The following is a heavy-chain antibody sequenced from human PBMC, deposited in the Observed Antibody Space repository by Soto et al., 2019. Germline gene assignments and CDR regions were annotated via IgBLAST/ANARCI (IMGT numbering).Heavy chain of an antibody. CDR1: GGSFSSSPGYY. J-gene: IGHJ5*02. CDR3: ATRLEATGTFP. V-gene: IGHV4-39*01. D-gene: IGHD6-6*01. CDR2: IHQNGDT. Sequence: PSETLSLTCTVSGGSFSSSPGYYWGWMRQPPGKGLEWIGDIHQNGDTYYSPSFKSRATISKDKSKNQLSLTLSSVAAADTAVYYCATRLEATGTFPWGQGLLVTVSS.